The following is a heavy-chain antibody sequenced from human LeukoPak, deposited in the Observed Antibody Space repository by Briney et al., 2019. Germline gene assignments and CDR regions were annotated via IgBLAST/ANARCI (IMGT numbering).Heavy chain of an antibody. D-gene: IGHD3-3*01. CDR1: GFTFSSYW. CDR3: ARDRGFWSGYFFDY. V-gene: IGHV3-74*01. Sequence: PGGSLRLSCAASGFTFSSYWMHWVRQTPGKGLVWVARINSDGSSTSYADSVKGRFTISRDNAKNTLYLQMNSLRAEDTAVYYCARDRGFWSGYFFDYWGQGTLVTVSS. CDR2: INSDGSST. J-gene: IGHJ4*02.